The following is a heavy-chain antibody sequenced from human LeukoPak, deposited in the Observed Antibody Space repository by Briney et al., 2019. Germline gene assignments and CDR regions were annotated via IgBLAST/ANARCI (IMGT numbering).Heavy chain of an antibody. CDR1: GFTFRSYA. Sequence: GGSLRLSCAVSGFTFRSYAMHWVRQAPGKGLEWVAVISYDGSNKYYADSVKGRFTISRDNSKNTLYLQVNSLRAEDTAVYYCAKDGSSGWSYYYYGMDVWGQGTTVTVSS. CDR3: AKDGSSGWSYYYYGMDV. V-gene: IGHV3-30*18. J-gene: IGHJ6*02. D-gene: IGHD6-19*01. CDR2: ISYDGSNK.